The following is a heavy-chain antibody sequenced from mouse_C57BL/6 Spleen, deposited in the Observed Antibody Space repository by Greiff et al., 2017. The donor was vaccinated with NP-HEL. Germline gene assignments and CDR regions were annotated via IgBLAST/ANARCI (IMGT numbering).Heavy chain of an antibody. V-gene: IGHV1-42*01. CDR1: GYSFTGYY. Sequence: EVQLQQSGPELVKPGASVKISCKASGYSFTGYYMNWVKQSPEKSLEWIGEINPSTGGTTYNQKFKAKATLTVDKSSSTAYMQLKSLTSEDSAVYYCARTYDYYFDYWGQGTTLTVSS. J-gene: IGHJ2*01. CDR3: ARTYDYYFDY. CDR2: INPSTGGT. D-gene: IGHD2-4*01.